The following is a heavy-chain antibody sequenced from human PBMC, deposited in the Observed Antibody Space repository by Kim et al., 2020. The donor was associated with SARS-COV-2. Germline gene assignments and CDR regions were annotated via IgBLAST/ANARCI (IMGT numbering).Heavy chain of an antibody. V-gene: IGHV3-33*05. CDR1: GFTFSSYG. D-gene: IGHD3-22*01. J-gene: IGHJ6*02. CDR2: ISYDGSNK. Sequence: GGSLRLSCAASGFTFSSYGMHWVRQAPGKGLEWVAVISYDGSNKYYADSVKGRFTISRDNSKNTLYLQMNSLRAEDTAVYYCARDGGAEGITMIVVVITTLDYSYGMDVWGQGTTVTVSS. CDR3: ARDGGAEGITMIVVVITTLDYSYGMDV.